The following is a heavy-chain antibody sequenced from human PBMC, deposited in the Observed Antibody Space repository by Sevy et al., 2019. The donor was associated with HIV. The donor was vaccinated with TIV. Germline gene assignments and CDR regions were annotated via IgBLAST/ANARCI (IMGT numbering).Heavy chain of an antibody. D-gene: IGHD6-13*01. CDR2: IYRSGST. J-gene: IGHJ6*03. V-gene: IGHV4-4*02. CDR3: AREGGIAAAGTENYYYYYMDV. CDR1: GGSISSSNW. Sequence: SETLSLTCAVSGGSISSSNWWSWVRQPPGKGLGWIGEIYRSGSTNYNPSLKSRVTISVDKSKNQFSLKLSSVTAADTAVYYCAREGGIAAAGTENYYYYYMDVWGKGTTVTVSS.